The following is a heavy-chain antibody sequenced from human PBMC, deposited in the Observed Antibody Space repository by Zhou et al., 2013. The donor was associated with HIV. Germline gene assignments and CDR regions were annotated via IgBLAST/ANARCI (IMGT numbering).Heavy chain of an antibody. CDR2: IIPIFGTA. CDR1: GVSFSHYA. Sequence: QVRLMQSGAEVKKPGSSVKISCKASGVSFSHYAVSWVRQAPGQGLEWMGGIIPIFGTANYAQKFQGRVTITTDESTSIAYMELSSLRSEDTAVYYCARDGSGYDSVAFDIWGQGTMVTVSS. V-gene: IGHV1-69*05. D-gene: IGHD5-12*01. CDR3: ARDGSGYDSVAFDI. J-gene: IGHJ3*02.